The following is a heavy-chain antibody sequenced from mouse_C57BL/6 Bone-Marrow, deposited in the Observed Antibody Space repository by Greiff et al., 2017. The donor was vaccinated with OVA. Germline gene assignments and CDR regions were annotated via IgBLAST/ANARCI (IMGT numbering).Heavy chain of an antibody. Sequence: EVQRVESGGGLVQPGGSLSLSCAASGFTFTDYYMSWVRQPPGKALEWLGFIRNKANGYTTESSVSVKGRFTISRDNSQSILYLQLYALRAEDSATYYCARYINEVVPWYFDVWGTGTTVTVSS. CDR3: ARYINEVVPWYFDV. D-gene: IGHD1-1*01. CDR2: IRNKANGYTT. V-gene: IGHV7-3*01. CDR1: GFTFTDYY. J-gene: IGHJ1*03.